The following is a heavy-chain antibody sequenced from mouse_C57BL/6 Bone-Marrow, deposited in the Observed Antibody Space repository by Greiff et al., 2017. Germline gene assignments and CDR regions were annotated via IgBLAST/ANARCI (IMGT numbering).Heavy chain of an antibody. J-gene: IGHJ3*01. D-gene: IGHD1-1*01. V-gene: IGHV1-81*01. CDR3: ARWAGYYGFAY. Sequence: VQLVESGAELARPGASVKLSCKASGYTFTSYGISWVKQRTGQGLEWIGEIYPRSGNTYYNEKFKGKATLTADKSSSTAYMELRSLTSEDSAVXFCARWAGYYGFAYWGQGTLVTVSA. CDR1: GYTFTSYG. CDR2: IYPRSGNT.